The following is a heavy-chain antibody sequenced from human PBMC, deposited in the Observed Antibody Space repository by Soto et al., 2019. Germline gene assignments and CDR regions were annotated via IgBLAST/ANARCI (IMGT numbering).Heavy chain of an antibody. V-gene: IGHV3-48*01. CDR1: GFTFSSYS. CDR3: ARDYYGDYALDY. D-gene: IGHD4-17*01. CDR2: VSGSSRSI. Sequence: GGSLKLSRAASGFTFSSYSMNWARQAPGKGLEWVSCVSGSSRSIYYAESVKGRFTISRDNAKNSLYLQMNSLRAEDTAVYYCARDYYGDYALDYWGQGT. J-gene: IGHJ4*02.